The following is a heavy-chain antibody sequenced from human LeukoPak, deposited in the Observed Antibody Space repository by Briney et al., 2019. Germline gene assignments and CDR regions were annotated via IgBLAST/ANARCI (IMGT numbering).Heavy chain of an antibody. D-gene: IGHD6-13*01. CDR2: LSPNSGDT. Sequence: PGASVKVSCKASGYTFTGYYMHWVRQAPGQELEWMGWLSPNSGDTKFAQKFQGRVTMTRDTSISTAYMELSRLRSDDTAVYYCARATDFSSWYLAYWGQGMQVTVSS. CDR3: ARATDFSSWYLAY. J-gene: IGHJ4*02. V-gene: IGHV1-2*02. CDR1: GYTFTGYY.